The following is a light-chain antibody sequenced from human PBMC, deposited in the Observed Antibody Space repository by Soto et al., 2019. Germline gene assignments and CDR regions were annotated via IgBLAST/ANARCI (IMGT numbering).Light chain of an antibody. CDR1: SGHSSYA. CDR2: LNSDGSH. V-gene: IGLV4-69*01. J-gene: IGLJ3*02. Sequence: QLVLTQSPSASASLGASVKLTCTLSSGHSSYAIAWHQQQPEKGPRYLMILNSDGSHSKGDGIPDRFSGSSSGAERYLTIPSLQSEDEADYYCQTWGTGPWVFGGGTKLTVL. CDR3: QTWGTGPWV.